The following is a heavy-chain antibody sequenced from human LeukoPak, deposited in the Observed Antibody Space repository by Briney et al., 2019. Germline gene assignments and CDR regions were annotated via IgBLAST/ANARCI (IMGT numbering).Heavy chain of an antibody. V-gene: IGHV4-59*12. J-gene: IGHJ4*02. D-gene: IGHD1-1*01. CDR1: IGSPTIYK. CDR2: TYFIVDT. CDR3: ARERTMEGYPYYFDF. Sequence: PGTPCLTPALSIGSPTIYKWRSISAPPRGRVWRGLRTYFIVDTNSNPSLKSRLTMSVDTSRKQFSLKLSSVTAEDTAGYYCARERTMEGYPYYFDFWSQGTLVTVSS.